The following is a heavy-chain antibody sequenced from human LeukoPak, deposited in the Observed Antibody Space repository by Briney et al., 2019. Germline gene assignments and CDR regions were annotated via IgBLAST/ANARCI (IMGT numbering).Heavy chain of an antibody. V-gene: IGHV3-11*01. Sequence: KPGGSLRLSCAASGFTFSDYYMSWIRQAPGKGLEWLSYISGTGSTIYYADSVKGRFTISTDNAKNSLYLQMNSLRGEDTAVYYCARSIAASFDYWGPGTLVTVSS. D-gene: IGHD6-13*01. CDR2: ISGTGSTI. J-gene: IGHJ4*02. CDR1: GFTFSDYY. CDR3: ARSIAASFDY.